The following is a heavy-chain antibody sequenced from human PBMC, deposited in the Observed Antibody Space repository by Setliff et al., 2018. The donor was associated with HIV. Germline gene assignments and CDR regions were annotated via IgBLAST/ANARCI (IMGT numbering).Heavy chain of an antibody. CDR3: AREQQWLVPGLGYYYGMDV. CDR1: GFIFSTYG. D-gene: IGHD6-19*01. J-gene: IGHJ6*02. Sequence: LRLSCAASGFIFSTYGMHWVRQAPGKGLEWVAFIRYDGSSKYYADSVKGRFTISRDQSKNTLYLQMTRLRTEDTAVYYCAREQQWLVPGLGYYYGMDVWGQGTTVTVSS. CDR2: IRYDGSSK. V-gene: IGHV3-30*02.